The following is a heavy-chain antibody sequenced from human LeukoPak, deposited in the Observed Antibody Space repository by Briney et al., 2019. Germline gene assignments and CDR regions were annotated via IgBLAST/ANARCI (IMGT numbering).Heavy chain of an antibody. J-gene: IGHJ6*04. V-gene: IGHV3-7*01. CDR1: GFTLSNYW. Sequence: GGSLRLSCAASGFTLSNYWMNWVRQAPGKGLEWVTNIKQDGSDKYYVDSVKGRFTISRDNAKNSLYLQMNSLRAEDTAVYYCARLGHYYGSGNYYMTVLDVWGKGTTVTISS. CDR2: IKQDGSDK. D-gene: IGHD3-10*01. CDR3: ARLGHYYGSGNYYMTVLDV.